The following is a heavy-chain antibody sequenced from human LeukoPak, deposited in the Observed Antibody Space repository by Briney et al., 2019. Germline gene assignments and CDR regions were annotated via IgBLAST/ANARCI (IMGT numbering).Heavy chain of an antibody. D-gene: IGHD3-22*01. CDR2: ISWHGSTT. CDR3: AKDIGDSIGYNYFDS. Sequence: PGGFMRLSCAASGFTFDDYTMHWVRRARGKGLECVSVISWHGSTTKYADSVRGRFTISRDNRKTSLYLQMNSLRPEDTALYYCAKDIGDSIGYNYFDSWGQGTLVTVSS. J-gene: IGHJ4*02. CDR1: GFTFDDYT. V-gene: IGHV3-43*01.